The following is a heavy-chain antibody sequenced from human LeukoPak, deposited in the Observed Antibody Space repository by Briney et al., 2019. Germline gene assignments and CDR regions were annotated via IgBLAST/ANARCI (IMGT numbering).Heavy chain of an antibody. CDR1: GYTFTSYG. CDR2: ISAYNGNT. J-gene: IGHJ3*02. Sequence: VASVKASCKASGYTFTSYGISWVRQAPGQGLEWMGWISAYNGNTNYAQKLQGRVTMTTDTSTSTAYMELRSLRSDDTAVYYCARDLTGLGSAIWYNDAFDIWAKGQWSPSLQ. D-gene: IGHD2-8*01. CDR3: ARDLTGLGSAIWYNDAFDI. V-gene: IGHV1-18*01.